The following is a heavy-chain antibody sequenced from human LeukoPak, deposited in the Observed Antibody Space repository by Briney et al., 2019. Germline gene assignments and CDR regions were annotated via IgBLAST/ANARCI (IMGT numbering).Heavy chain of an antibody. Sequence: GASVKVSCKASGYTFTSYGISWVRQAPGQGLEWMGWISAYNGNTNYAQKLQGRVTMTTDTSTSTAYMELRSLRSDDTAVYYCATYSSPRRSPYYFDYWGQGTLVTVSS. D-gene: IGHD6-13*01. CDR1: GYTFTSYG. V-gene: IGHV1-18*01. J-gene: IGHJ4*02. CDR2: ISAYNGNT. CDR3: ATYSSPRRSPYYFDY.